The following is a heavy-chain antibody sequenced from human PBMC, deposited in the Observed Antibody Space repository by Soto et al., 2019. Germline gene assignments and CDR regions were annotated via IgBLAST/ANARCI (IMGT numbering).Heavy chain of an antibody. V-gene: IGHV3-23*01. CDR3: AKVQLWLHDFDY. CDR1: GFTFSSYA. CDR2: ISGSGGST. Sequence: GGSLRLSCAASGFTFSSYAMSWVRQAPGKGLEWVSAISGSGGSTYYADSVKGRFTISRDNSKNTLYLQMNSLGAEDTAVYYCAKVQLWLHDFDYWGQGTLVTVSS. J-gene: IGHJ4*02. D-gene: IGHD5-18*01.